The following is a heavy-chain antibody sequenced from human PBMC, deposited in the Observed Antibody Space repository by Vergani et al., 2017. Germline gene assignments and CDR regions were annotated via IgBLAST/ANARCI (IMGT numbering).Heavy chain of an antibody. CDR2: IYYTGSA. CDR3: ASIARAPTRRNPPPDY. D-gene: IGHD3-16*02. V-gene: IGHV4-39*01. CDR1: GGSISSSSHF. J-gene: IGHJ4*02. Sequence: QLQLPKSGPGLVKPSETLSLTCTLSGGSISSSSHFWGWLRPTPGKGLEWIGSIYYTGSAYYNPSLKSRVSISVDASKNQFSLKLSSVTAADSALYFCASIARAPTRRNPPPDYWGQGILVTVSS.